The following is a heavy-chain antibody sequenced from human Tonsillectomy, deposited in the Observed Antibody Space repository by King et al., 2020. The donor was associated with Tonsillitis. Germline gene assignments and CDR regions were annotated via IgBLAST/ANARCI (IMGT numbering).Heavy chain of an antibody. J-gene: IGHJ4*02. V-gene: IGHV1-69*12. D-gene: IGHD5-12*01. CDR2: IIPMFGTE. CDR1: GGTFSNYA. Sequence: QLVQSGAEVKKPGSSVKVSCKASGGTFSNYAIHWVRQAPGQGLEWMGGIIPMFGTENYAQKFQGRVTITADESTSTAYMELSSLRSDDTAVYYCAREMATIIDYWGQGTLVTVSS. CDR3: AREMATIIDY.